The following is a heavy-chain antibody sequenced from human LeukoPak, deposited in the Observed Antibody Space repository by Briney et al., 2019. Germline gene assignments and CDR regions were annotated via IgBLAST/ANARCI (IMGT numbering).Heavy chain of an antibody. Sequence: ASVKVSCKASGYTFTRYGITWVRQAPGQGLEWMGWINPNSGGTNYAQKFQGRVTMTRDTSISTAYMELSRLRSDDTAVYYCARANMYYDFWSGYTNWGQGTLVTVSS. CDR2: INPNSGGT. V-gene: IGHV1-2*02. CDR3: ARANMYYDFWSGYTN. D-gene: IGHD3-3*01. J-gene: IGHJ4*02. CDR1: GYTFTRYG.